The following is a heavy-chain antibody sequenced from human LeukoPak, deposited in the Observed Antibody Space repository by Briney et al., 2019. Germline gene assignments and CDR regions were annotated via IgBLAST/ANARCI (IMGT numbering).Heavy chain of an antibody. V-gene: IGHV3-23*01. CDR3: ARVVVPAATPLYWYFDL. CDR2: ISGSGGST. Sequence: GGSLRLSCAASGFTFSSYAMSWVRQAPGKGLEWVSAISGSGGSTYYADSVKGRFTISRDNSKNTLYLQMNSLRAEDTAVYYCARVVVPAATPLYWYFDLWGRGTLVTVSS. CDR1: GFTFSSYA. D-gene: IGHD2-2*01. J-gene: IGHJ2*01.